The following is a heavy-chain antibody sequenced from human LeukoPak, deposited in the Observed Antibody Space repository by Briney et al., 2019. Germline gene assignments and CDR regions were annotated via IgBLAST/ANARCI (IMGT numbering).Heavy chain of an antibody. V-gene: IGHV1-18*01. J-gene: IGHJ6*02. CDR3: ARLKRTGTTWYYYGMDV. CDR2: ISAYNGNT. D-gene: IGHD1-1*01. CDR1: GYTFTSYG. Sequence: ASVKVSCKASGYTFTSYGISWVRQAPGQGLEWMGWISAYNGNTNYAQKLQGRVTMTTDTSTSTAYMELRSLRPDDTAVYYCARLKRTGTTWYYYGMDVWGQGTTVTVSS.